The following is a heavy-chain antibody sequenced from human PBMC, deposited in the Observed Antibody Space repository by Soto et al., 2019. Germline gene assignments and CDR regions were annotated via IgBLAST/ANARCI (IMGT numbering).Heavy chain of an antibody. CDR2: ISYDGSNK. V-gene: IGHV3-30*18. Sequence: GGSLKLSCAPSGFTFSSYAMHWVRQAPGKGLEWVAVISYDGSNKYYADSVKGRFTISRDNSKNTLYLQMNSLRAEDTAVYYCAKDLYEYYYGSGRTNWFDPWGQGTLVTV. J-gene: IGHJ5*02. CDR1: GFTFSSYA. D-gene: IGHD3-10*01. CDR3: AKDLYEYYYGSGRTNWFDP.